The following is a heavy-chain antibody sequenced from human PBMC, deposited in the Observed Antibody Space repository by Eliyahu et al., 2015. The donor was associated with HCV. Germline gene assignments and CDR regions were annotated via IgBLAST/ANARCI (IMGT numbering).Heavy chain of an antibody. V-gene: IGHV2-26*01. J-gene: IGHJ5*02. D-gene: IGHD2-2*01. CDR2: IFSNDEK. Sequence: QVTMKESGPVLVKPTEALTLTCTVSGFSLSDARTGVSWIRQPPGKALEWLAHIFSNDEKAYSTSLKSRLTISRDTSKSQVVLTMTNMDPVDTATYFCARMEYCSGTSCYAAWWFDPWGQGTLVTVSS. CDR1: GFSLSDARTG. CDR3: ARMEYCSGTSCYAAWWFDP.